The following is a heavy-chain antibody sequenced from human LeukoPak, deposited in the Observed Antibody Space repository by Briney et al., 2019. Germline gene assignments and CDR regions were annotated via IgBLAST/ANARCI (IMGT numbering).Heavy chain of an antibody. V-gene: IGHV3-74*01. CDR1: GFTFSSYW. CDR2: INSDGSST. Sequence: GGSLRLSCAASGFTFSSYWMHWVRQAPGKGLVWVSRINSDGSSTSYADSVKGRFTISRDDSKNTLYPQMNSLRAEDTAVYFCTKRSGTDSGWFDYWGQGTVVTVSS. D-gene: IGHD6-19*01. CDR3: TKRSGTDSGWFDY. J-gene: IGHJ4*02.